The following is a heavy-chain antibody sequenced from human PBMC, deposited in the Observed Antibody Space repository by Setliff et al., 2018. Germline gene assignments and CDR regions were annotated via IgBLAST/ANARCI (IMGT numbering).Heavy chain of an antibody. J-gene: IGHJ4*02. CDR3: ARQRDYGDFHYFDY. V-gene: IGHV4-38-2*01. CDR1: DFSINSGYY. Sequence: PSETLSLTCSVSDFSINSGYYWGWLRQSPGEGLEWIGSIYRNGNTYYNPSLKSRVTISVDTSKNQLSLKLNSVTAADTAVYYCARQRDYGDFHYFDYWGQGTLVTVSS. D-gene: IGHD4-17*01. CDR2: IYRNGNT.